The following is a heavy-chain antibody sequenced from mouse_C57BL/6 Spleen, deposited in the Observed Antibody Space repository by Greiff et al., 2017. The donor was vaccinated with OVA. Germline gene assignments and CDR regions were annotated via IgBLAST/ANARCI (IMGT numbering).Heavy chain of an antibody. Sequence: QVQLKESGPELVKPGASVKISCKASGYSFTSYYIHWVKQRPGQGLEWIGWIYPGSGNTKYNEKFKGKATLTADTSSSTAYMQLSSLTSEDSAVYYCAREANWDTRFDYWGQGTTLTVSS. J-gene: IGHJ2*01. CDR1: GYSFTSYY. D-gene: IGHD4-1*01. V-gene: IGHV1-66*01. CDR3: AREANWDTRFDY. CDR2: IYPGSGNT.